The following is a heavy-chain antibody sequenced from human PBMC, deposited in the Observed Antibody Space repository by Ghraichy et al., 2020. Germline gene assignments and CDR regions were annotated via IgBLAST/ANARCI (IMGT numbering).Heavy chain of an antibody. CDR1: GDSVSSNSAA. CDR3: ARDPQYYYGSGRDYYYYGMDV. Sequence: LSLTCAISGDSVSSNSAAWNWIRQSPSRGLEWLGRTYYRSKWYNDYAVSVKSRITINPDTSKNQFSLQLNSVTPEDTAVYYCARDPQYYYGSGRDYYYYGMDVWGQGTTVTVSS. V-gene: IGHV6-1*01. CDR2: TYYRSKWYN. D-gene: IGHD3-10*01. J-gene: IGHJ6*02.